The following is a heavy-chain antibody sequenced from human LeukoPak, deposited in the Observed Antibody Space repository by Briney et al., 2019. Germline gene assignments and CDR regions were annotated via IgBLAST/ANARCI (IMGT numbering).Heavy chain of an antibody. J-gene: IGHJ4*02. Sequence: SETLSLTCTVSGGYISTYYWSWIRQPPGKGLEWIGYSYNSGSTYCNPSLKTRVTISVDTSKNQFSLKLTSVTAADTAVDYCASVGSGSLDSWGQGTLVTVSS. V-gene: IGHV4-59*01. CDR1: GGYISTYY. CDR3: ASVGSGSLDS. D-gene: IGHD6-19*01. CDR2: SYNSGST.